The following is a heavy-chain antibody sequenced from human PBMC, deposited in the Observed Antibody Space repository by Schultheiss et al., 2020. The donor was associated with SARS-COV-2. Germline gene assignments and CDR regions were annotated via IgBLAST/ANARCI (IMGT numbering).Heavy chain of an antibody. V-gene: IGHV3-30*18. Sequence: GGSLRLSCAASGFTFSSYGMHWVRQAPGKGLEWVAVISYDGSNKYYADSVKGRFTISRDNSKNTLYLQMNSLRAEDTAVYYCANGGDTSHRYYYYGMDVWGQGTTVTVSS. CDR1: GFTFSSYG. CDR2: ISYDGSNK. J-gene: IGHJ6*02. D-gene: IGHD3-16*01. CDR3: ANGGDTSHRYYYYGMDV.